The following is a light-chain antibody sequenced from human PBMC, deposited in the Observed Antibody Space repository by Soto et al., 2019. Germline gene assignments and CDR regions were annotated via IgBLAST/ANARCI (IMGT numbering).Light chain of an antibody. CDR1: QSVTSNY. CDR3: QHYVSPPIT. J-gene: IGKJ5*01. Sequence: EIVLTQSPATLSLSPGERATLSCRASQSVTSNYLAWYQQKPGQAPRLLIFGASIRDTGIPDRFSGSGSGTDFTLTISRLEPEDFAVYYCQHYVSPPITFGQGTRLEIK. V-gene: IGKV3-20*01. CDR2: GAS.